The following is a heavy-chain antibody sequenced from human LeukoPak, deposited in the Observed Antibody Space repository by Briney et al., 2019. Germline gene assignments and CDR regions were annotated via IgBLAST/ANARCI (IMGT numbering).Heavy chain of an antibody. CDR3: ARDLRVVTAGFDY. D-gene: IGHD2-21*02. CDR1: GFTFSSYS. Sequence: GGSLRLSCAASGFTFSSYSMNWVRQAPGKGLEWVSSISSSSSYIYYADSVKGRFTISRDNAKNSLYLQMNSLRAEDTAVYYCARDLRVVTAGFDYWGQGTLVTVSS. J-gene: IGHJ4*02. V-gene: IGHV3-21*01. CDR2: ISSSSSYI.